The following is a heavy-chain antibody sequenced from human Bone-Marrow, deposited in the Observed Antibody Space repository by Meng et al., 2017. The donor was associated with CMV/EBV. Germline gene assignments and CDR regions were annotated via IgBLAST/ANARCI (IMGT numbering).Heavy chain of an antibody. CDR1: GGSISSSSYY. CDR2: IYYSGST. CDR3: ARRLVRTGFYYYYYGMDV. Sequence: GSLRLSCTVSGGSISSSSYYWGWTRQPPGKGLEWIGSIYYSGSTYYNPSLKSRVTISVDTSKNQFSLKLSSVTAADTAVYYCARRLVRTGFYYYYYGMDVWGQGTTVTVSS. D-gene: IGHD6-6*01. J-gene: IGHJ6*02. V-gene: IGHV4-39*01.